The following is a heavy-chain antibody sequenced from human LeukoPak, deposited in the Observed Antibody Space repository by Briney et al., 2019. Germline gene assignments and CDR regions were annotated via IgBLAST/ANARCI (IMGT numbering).Heavy chain of an antibody. D-gene: IGHD6-19*01. CDR2: INSDGSSA. CDR1: GFTFSSYW. V-gene: IGHV3-74*01. CDR3: ARARYSSGWYDY. J-gene: IGHJ4*02. Sequence: GGSLRLSCAASGFTFSSYWMHWVRQAPGKGLVWVSRINSDGSSASYADSVKGRFTISRDNAKNTLYLQMNSLRAEDTAVYYCARARYSSGWYDYWGQGTLVTVSS.